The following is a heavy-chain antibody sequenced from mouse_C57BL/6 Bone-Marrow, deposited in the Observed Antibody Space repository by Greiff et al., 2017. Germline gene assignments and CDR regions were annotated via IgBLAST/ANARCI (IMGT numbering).Heavy chain of an antibody. V-gene: IGHV2-6*01. D-gene: IGHD1-1*01. CDR3: ARDYGSSYGYWYFDV. CDR1: GFSLTSYG. CDR2: IWGVGST. Sequence: VKLVESGPGLVAPSQSLSITCTVSGFSLTSYGVDWVRQSPGKGLEWLGVIWGVGSTNYNSAIKSRLSISKDNSKSQVFLKMNSLQTDDTAMYYCARDYGSSYGYWYFDVWGTGTTVTVSS. J-gene: IGHJ1*03.